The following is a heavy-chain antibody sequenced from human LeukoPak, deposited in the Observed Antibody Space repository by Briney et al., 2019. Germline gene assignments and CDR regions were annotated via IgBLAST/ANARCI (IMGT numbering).Heavy chain of an antibody. V-gene: IGHV1-2*02. CDR3: ATLVIAVAGGFGDY. CDR2: INPNSGGT. Sequence: ASVKVSCKASGYTFTGYYMHWVRQAPGQELEWMGWINPNSGGTNYAQKFQGRVTMTRDTSISTGYMELSRLRSDDTAVYYCATLVIAVAGGFGDYWGQGTLVTVSS. CDR1: GYTFTGYY. D-gene: IGHD6-19*01. J-gene: IGHJ4*02.